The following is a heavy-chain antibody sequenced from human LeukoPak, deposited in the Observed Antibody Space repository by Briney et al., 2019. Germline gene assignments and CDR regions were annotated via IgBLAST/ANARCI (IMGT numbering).Heavy chain of an antibody. V-gene: IGHV1-69*13. D-gene: IGHD3-10*01. CDR3: ARVFTPINGYGSGSYSFLGSLDP. CDR1: GGTFRSYT. CDR2: IIPIFGTA. Sequence: ASVKVSCKASGGTFRSYTIIWVRQAPGQGLEWMGGIIPIFGTANYAQKFQGRVTITADESTSTAYMELSSLRSEDTAVYYCARVFTPINGYGSGSYSFLGSLDPWGQGTLVTVSS. J-gene: IGHJ5*02.